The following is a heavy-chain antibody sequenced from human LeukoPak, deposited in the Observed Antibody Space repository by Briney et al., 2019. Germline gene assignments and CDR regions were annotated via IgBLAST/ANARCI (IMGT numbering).Heavy chain of an antibody. Sequence: SVKVSCKASGGTFGSYAISWVRQAPGQGLEWMGRIIPILGIANYAQKFQGRVTITADKSTSTAYMELSSLRSEDTAVYYCARVAEMATEYYFDYWGQGTLVTVSS. V-gene: IGHV1-69*04. D-gene: IGHD5-24*01. CDR1: GGTFGSYA. CDR3: ARVAEMATEYYFDY. J-gene: IGHJ4*02. CDR2: IIPILGIA.